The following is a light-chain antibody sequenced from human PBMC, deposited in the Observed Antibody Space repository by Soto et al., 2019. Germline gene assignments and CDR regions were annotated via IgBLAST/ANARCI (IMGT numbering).Light chain of an antibody. CDR3: QQLNSYPIT. J-gene: IGKJ5*01. CDR2: GAS. V-gene: IGKV1-9*01. Sequence: DIPLTQSPSTLSASVGDRVTITCRASQRIATWLAWYQHQPGSAPKLLIYGASTLQSGVPSRFSGSGSGAEFTLTISSLQPEDLATYYCQQLNSYPITCGQGTRLDI. CDR1: QRIATW.